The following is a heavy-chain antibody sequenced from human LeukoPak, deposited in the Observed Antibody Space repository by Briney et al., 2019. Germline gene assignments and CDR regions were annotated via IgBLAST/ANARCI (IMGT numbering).Heavy chain of an antibody. CDR1: GFTFRSYG. D-gene: IGHD6-13*01. CDR2: VHYDGRNT. J-gene: IGHJ3*02. Sequence: GGSLRLSCAASGFTFRSYGMHWVRQAPGKGLEGVAFVHYDGRNTYYTDSVKGRFTISRDTSSNTLFLQMNGLRDDDTAVYYCAKDTSSWPGDGFDIWGQGTMVTVSS. CDR3: AKDTSSWPGDGFDI. V-gene: IGHV3-30*02.